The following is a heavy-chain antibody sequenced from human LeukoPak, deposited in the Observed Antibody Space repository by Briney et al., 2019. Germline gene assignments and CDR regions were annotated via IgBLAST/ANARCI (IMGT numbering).Heavy chain of an antibody. CDR2: IFYTGST. Sequence: PSETLSLTCTVSGGSISSNSYHWGWIRQPPGKGLEWIGTIFYTGSTYYNPSLKSRVSISADTSKNQFSLRLSSVTAADTAVYYCARVRGSSGSSNWFDPWGQGTLVTVSS. D-gene: IGHD1-26*01. CDR1: GGSISSNSYH. J-gene: IGHJ5*02. V-gene: IGHV4-39*07. CDR3: ARVRGSSGSSNWFDP.